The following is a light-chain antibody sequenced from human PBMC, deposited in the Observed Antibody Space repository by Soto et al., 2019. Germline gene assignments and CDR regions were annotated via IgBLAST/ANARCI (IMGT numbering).Light chain of an antibody. CDR1: QSISNTY. Sequence: EIVLTQSPGTLSLSPGERATLSCRVSQSISNTYLAWYQQKPSQAPRVLIHGAIDRATGIPDRFSGSGSGTDFTLTISSLEPEDFAVYYCQHYGSSPPITFGQGTRLDIK. V-gene: IGKV3-20*01. CDR3: QHYGSSPPIT. CDR2: GAI. J-gene: IGKJ5*01.